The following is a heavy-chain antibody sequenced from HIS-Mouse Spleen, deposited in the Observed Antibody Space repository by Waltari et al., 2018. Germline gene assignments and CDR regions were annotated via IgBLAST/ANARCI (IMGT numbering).Heavy chain of an antibody. CDR1: GGSFSGYY. D-gene: IGHD1-7*01. CDR2: INHSGST. Sequence: QVQLQQWVAGLLTPSEPLSLTCAVYGGSFSGYYWSWIRQPPGKGLEWIGEINHSGSTNYNPSLKSRVTISVDTSKNQFSLKLSSVTAADTAVYYCAGYNWNYGTDYWGQGTLVTVSS. CDR3: AGYNWNYGTDY. J-gene: IGHJ4*02. V-gene: IGHV4-34*01.